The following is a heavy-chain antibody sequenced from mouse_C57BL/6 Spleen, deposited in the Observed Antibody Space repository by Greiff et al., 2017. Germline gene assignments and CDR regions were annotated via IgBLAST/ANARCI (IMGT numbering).Heavy chain of an antibody. J-gene: IGHJ3*01. CDR2: ISGGGGNT. CDR1: GFTFSSYT. D-gene: IGHD2-4*01. CDR3: ARDYGESSWFAY. V-gene: IGHV5-9*01. Sequence: EVKLVESGGGLVKPGGSLKLSCAASGFTFSSYTMSWVRQTPEKRLEWVATISGGGGNTYYPDSVKGRFTISRDNAKNTLYLQMSSLRSEDTALYYCARDYGESSWFAYWGQGTLVTVSA.